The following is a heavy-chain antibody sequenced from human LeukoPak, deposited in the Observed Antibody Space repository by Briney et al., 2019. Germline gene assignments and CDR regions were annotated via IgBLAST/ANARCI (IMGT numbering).Heavy chain of an antibody. V-gene: IGHV3-30*04. D-gene: IGHD2-2*01. Sequence: GGSLRLSCAASGFTFSSYAMRWVRQAAGKGLEWVAVISYDGSNKYYADSVKGRFTISRDNSKNTLYLQMNSLRAEDTAVYYCAGLFRVVVPAANTHFDYWGQGTLVTVSS. CDR2: ISYDGSNK. CDR1: GFTFSSYA. J-gene: IGHJ4*02. CDR3: AGLFRVVVPAANTHFDY.